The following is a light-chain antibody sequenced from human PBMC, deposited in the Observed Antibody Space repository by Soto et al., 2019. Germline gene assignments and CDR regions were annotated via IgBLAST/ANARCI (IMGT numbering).Light chain of an antibody. J-gene: IGKJ2*01. V-gene: IGKV1-5*03. CDR2: KAS. Sequence: DIQLTQSPSTLSPSVGDRVTITCRASQSISSWLAWYQQKPGKAPKLLIYKASSLQSGVPSRFSGSGSGTEFTHTISSLQPDDFATYYCQQYNSYPHTFGQGTKLEIK. CDR3: QQYNSYPHT. CDR1: QSISSW.